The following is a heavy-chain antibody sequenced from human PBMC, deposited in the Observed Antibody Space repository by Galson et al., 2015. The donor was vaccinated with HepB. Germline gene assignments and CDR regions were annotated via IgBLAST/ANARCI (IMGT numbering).Heavy chain of an antibody. D-gene: IGHD3-9*01. Sequence: SLRLSCAASGFTFSSYGMHWVRQAPGKGLEWVAFVRYDGSNKYYADSVKGRFTISRDNSKNTLYLQMNSLRAEDTAVYYCAKDLKYYDILTGPPWGQGTMVTVSS. CDR2: VRYDGSNK. CDR1: GFTFSSYG. CDR3: AKDLKYYDILTGPP. J-gene: IGHJ3*01. V-gene: IGHV3-30*02.